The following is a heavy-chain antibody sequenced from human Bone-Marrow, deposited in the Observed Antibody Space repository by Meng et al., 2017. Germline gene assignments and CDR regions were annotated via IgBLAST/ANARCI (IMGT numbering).Heavy chain of an antibody. CDR3: ARVLWLRRNQRFDY. V-gene: IGHV4-30-4*01. D-gene: IGHD5-12*01. CDR2: IYYSGST. CDR1: GGSISSGDYY. Sequence: QVQLQESGPGLVQPSQTLSLTCTVPGGSISSGDYYWSWIRQPPGKGREWIGYIYYSGSTYYNPSLKSRVTISVDTSKNKFSLKLSSVTAADTAVYYCARVLWLRRNQRFDYWGQGTLVTVSS. J-gene: IGHJ4*02.